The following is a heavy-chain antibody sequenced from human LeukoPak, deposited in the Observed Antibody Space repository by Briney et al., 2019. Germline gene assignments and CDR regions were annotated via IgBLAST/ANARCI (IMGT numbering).Heavy chain of an antibody. D-gene: IGHD5-12*01. J-gene: IGHJ4*02. CDR3: AKDYSGYDLSLDY. Sequence: GGSLRLSCAASGFTFSSHWMSWVRQAPGKGLEWVASVKQDVGEKYYVDSVKGRFTISRDNAKNSLSLHMNSLRAEDTAVYYCAKDYSGYDLSLDYWGQGTLVTVSS. V-gene: IGHV3-7*01. CDR2: VKQDVGEK. CDR1: GFTFSSHW.